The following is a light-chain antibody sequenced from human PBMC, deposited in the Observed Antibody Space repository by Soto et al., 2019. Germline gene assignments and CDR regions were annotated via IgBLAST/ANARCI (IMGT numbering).Light chain of an antibody. CDR3: QQYGSSPEA. CDR1: QSVSSSY. Sequence: EIVLTQSPGTLSLSPGESATLSCRSSQSVSSSYLAWYQQKPGQAPRLLXCGASSXATGIPDRFSCSGSGTDFTLTISRLEPEDFAVYYCQQYGSSPEAFGQGTKVDIK. J-gene: IGKJ1*01. CDR2: GAS. V-gene: IGKV3-20*01.